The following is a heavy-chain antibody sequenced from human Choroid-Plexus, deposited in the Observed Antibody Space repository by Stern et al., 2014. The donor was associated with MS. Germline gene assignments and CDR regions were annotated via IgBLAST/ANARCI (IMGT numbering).Heavy chain of an antibody. CDR1: GFTFGSCA. D-gene: IGHD2-8*01. Sequence: VQLVESGGGVVQPGRPLRLSCAASGFTFGSCAMHWVRQAPGKGLEWVAGVSYDGSNKHYADSVKGRFTVSRDNSQNTLYMQMSSLRAEDTAVYYCAKDRQYLTYFFDHWGQGSLVTVSS. J-gene: IGHJ5*02. CDR3: AKDRQYLTYFFDH. CDR2: VSYDGSNK. V-gene: IGHV3-30*18.